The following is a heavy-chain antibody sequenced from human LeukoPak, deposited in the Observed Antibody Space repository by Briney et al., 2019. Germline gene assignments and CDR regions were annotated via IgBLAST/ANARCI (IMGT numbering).Heavy chain of an antibody. Sequence: GESLKISCKGSGYRYTDYWIGWVRQMPGKGLGWMGIIYPGDSDTRYSPSFQGQVTISADKSINTAHLQWSSLKASDTAMYYCARGAAGTTPDYYYFGLDVWGQGTTVRVSS. CDR3: ARGAAGTTPDYYYFGLDV. D-gene: IGHD1-7*01. V-gene: IGHV5-51*01. CDR1: GYRYTDYW. J-gene: IGHJ6*02. CDR2: IYPGDSDT.